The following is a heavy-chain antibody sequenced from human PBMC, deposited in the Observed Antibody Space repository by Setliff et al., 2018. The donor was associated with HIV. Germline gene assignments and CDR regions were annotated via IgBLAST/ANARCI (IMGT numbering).Heavy chain of an antibody. CDR2: IYHTGST. CDR3: ARRGMWSSPGQAYFDY. V-gene: IGHV4-39*01. J-gene: IGHJ4*02. Sequence: SETLSLTCTVSGGSINSTSYYWGWIRQPPGNGLEWIGSIYHTGSTYYNPSLKNRVTISVDTSKNQFSLKLSSVTAADTAVYYCARRGMWSSPGQAYFDYWGQGTLVTVSS. D-gene: IGHD2-21*01. CDR1: GGSINSTSYY.